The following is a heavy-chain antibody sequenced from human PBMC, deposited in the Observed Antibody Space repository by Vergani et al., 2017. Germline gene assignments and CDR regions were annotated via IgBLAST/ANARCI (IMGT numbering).Heavy chain of an antibody. D-gene: IGHD3-3*01. Sequence: QVQLVQSGAEVKKPGASVKVSCKASGYTFTSYGISWVRQAPGQGLEWMGWISAYNGNTNYAQKLQGRVTMTTDTSTSTAYMELRSLRSDDTAVYYCARDGDSYDFWSGYLHIPIDYWGQGTLVTVSS. CDR1: GYTFTSYG. CDR3: ARDGDSYDFWSGYLHIPIDY. J-gene: IGHJ4*02. CDR2: ISAYNGNT. V-gene: IGHV1-18*04.